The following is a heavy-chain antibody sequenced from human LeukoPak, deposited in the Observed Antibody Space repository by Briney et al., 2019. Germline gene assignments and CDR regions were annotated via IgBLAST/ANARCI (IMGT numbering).Heavy chain of an antibody. CDR1: GGSFSGYY. Sequence: PETLSLTCAVYGGSFSGYYWSWIRQPPGKGLEWIGEINHSGSTNYNPSLKSRVTISVDTSKNQFSLKLSSVTAADTAVYYCAREEGDYWGQGTLVTVSS. V-gene: IGHV4-34*01. CDR3: AREEGDY. CDR2: INHSGST. J-gene: IGHJ4*02.